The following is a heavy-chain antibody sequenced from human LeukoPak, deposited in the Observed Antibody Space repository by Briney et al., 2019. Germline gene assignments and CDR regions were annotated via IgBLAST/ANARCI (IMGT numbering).Heavy chain of an antibody. CDR1: GYTFTGYY. CDR3: ARVTHSTDGYPHPPDFDY. V-gene: IGHV1-2*02. D-gene: IGHD5-24*01. Sequence: ASVEVSCKASGYTFTGYYMHWVRQAPGQGLEWMGWINPNSGGTNYAQKFQGRVTMTRDTSISTAYMELSRLRSDDTAVYYCARVTHSTDGYPHPPDFDYWGQGTLVTVSS. CDR2: INPNSGGT. J-gene: IGHJ4*02.